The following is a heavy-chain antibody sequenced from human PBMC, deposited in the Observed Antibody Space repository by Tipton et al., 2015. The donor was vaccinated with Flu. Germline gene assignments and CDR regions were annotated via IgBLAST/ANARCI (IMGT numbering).Heavy chain of an antibody. CDR1: GGTFSSYA. CDR3: GGEFAVLVIAETYYSDGMDV. V-gene: IGHV1-69*01. CDR2: IIPIFGTA. Sequence: QMQLVQSGAEVKKPGSSVKVSCKASGGTFSSYAISWVRQAPGQGLEWMGGIIPIFGTANYAQKFQGRGTLTADESTSTAYMELSSLRSEETAVFYGGGEFAVLVIAETYYSDGMDVWGQGTPVTVSS. D-gene: IGHD2-21*01. J-gene: IGHJ6*02.